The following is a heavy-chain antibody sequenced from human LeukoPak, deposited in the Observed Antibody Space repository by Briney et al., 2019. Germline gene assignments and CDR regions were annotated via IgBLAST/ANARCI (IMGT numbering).Heavy chain of an antibody. V-gene: IGHV3-30*02. CDR2: IRYDGSNK. Sequence: PGGFLRLSCAAPGFTFSSYGMHWVRQAPGKGLEWVAFIRYDGSNKYYADSVKGRFTISRDNSKNTLYLQMNSLRAEDTAVYYCAKVLVGAANFDYWGQGTLVTVSS. CDR3: AKVLVGAANFDY. CDR1: GFTFSSYG. J-gene: IGHJ4*02. D-gene: IGHD1-26*01.